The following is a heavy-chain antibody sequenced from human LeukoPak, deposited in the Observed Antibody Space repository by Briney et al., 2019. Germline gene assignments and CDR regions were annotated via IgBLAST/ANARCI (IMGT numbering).Heavy chain of an antibody. CDR1: GFTFSNYN. Sequence: GESLKISCAASGFTFSNYNMDWVRQAPGKGLEWVSSISDSGSNVYYADSVKGRFTISSDNAKNSLFLQMNSLRAEDTAVYYCAKEGRSSTPGYWGQGTLVTVSS. CDR2: ISDSGSNV. D-gene: IGHD6-6*01. V-gene: IGHV3-21*01. J-gene: IGHJ4*02. CDR3: AKEGRSSTPGY.